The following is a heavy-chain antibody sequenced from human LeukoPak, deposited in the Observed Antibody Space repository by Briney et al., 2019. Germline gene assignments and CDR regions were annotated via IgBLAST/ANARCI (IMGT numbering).Heavy chain of an antibody. CDR2: VFPHSGDT. CDR1: GYTFTDYY. V-gene: IGHV1-2*02. Sequence: ASVKVSCKASGYTFTDYYIHWVRQGPGEGLEWVGWVFPHSGDTYYAQRFHGRVAMTTDTSINTAYMELSRLKSDDTGVYFCARPPRDLVSAAPFPFWGQGTLVTVSS. J-gene: IGHJ1*01. D-gene: IGHD5/OR15-5a*01. CDR3: ARPPRDLVSAAPFPF.